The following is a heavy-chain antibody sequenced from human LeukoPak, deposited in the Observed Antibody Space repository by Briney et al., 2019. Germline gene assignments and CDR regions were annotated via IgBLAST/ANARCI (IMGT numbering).Heavy chain of an antibody. V-gene: IGHV1-18*04. CDR2: ISGSNGNK. D-gene: IGHD3-10*01. CDR3: ARDRDRMVQGVTALFDY. J-gene: IGHJ4*02. Sequence: ASVKVSCKPSGYTFTTYGISWVRQAPGQGLEWMGWISGSNGNKKYAQKVQGRVTMTTDTSTTTAYMEVRSLRSDDTAVYYCARDRDRMVQGVTALFDYWGQGTLVTVSS. CDR1: GYTFTTYG.